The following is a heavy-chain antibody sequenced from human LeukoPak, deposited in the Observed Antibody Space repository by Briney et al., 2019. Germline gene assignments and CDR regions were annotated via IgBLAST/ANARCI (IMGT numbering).Heavy chain of an antibody. Sequence: GGSLRLSCAPSGFTFSSYAMSWVRQAPGKGLEWVSAISGGGGSTYYADSVKGRFTISRDNSKNTLYLQMNSLRAEDTAVYYCAKDLSYSSSWSYFDYWGQGTLVTVSS. D-gene: IGHD6-13*01. CDR2: ISGGGGST. CDR3: AKDLSYSSSWSYFDY. V-gene: IGHV3-23*01. J-gene: IGHJ4*02. CDR1: GFTFSSYA.